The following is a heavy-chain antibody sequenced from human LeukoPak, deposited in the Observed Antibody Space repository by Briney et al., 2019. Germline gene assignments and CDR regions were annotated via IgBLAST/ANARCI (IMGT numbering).Heavy chain of an antibody. J-gene: IGHJ6*02. CDR1: GGSFSGYY. V-gene: IGHV4-34*01. CDR3: ARVGQYSSGWYGLTDYYYYGMDV. D-gene: IGHD6-19*01. Sequence: PSETLSLTCAVYGGSFSGYYWSWIRQPPGKGLEWIGEINHSGSTNYNPSLKSRVTISVDTSKNQFSLKLSSVTAADTAVYYCARVGQYSSGWYGLTDYYYYGMDVWGQGTTVTVSS. CDR2: INHSGST.